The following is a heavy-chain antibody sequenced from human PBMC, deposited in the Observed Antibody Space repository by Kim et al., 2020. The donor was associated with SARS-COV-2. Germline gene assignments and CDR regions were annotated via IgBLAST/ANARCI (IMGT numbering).Heavy chain of an antibody. CDR1: GYTFTSYG. CDR3: ARSKGLLRLGELSLGF. J-gene: IGHJ4*02. CDR2: ISAYNGNT. V-gene: IGHV1-18*01. D-gene: IGHD3-16*02. Sequence: ASVKVSCKASGYTFTSYGISWVRQAPGQGLEWMGWISAYNGNTNYAQKLQGRVTMTTDTSTSTAYMELRSLRSDDTAVYYCARSKGLLRLGELSLGFWGLGTLVTVSS.